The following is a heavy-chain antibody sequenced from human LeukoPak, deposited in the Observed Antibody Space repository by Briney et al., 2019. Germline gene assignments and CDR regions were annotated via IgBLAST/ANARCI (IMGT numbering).Heavy chain of an antibody. D-gene: IGHD3-3*01. J-gene: IGHJ6*02. CDR1: GGSISSGDHY. Sequence: PSETLSLTCTVSGGSISSGDHYWSWIRQPPGTGLEWIGYIYYSGSTYYNPSLKSRVTISVDTSKNQFSLKLSSVTAADTAVYYCARDPYYDFWSGYYGGYGMDVWGQGTTVTVSS. CDR3: ARDPYYDFWSGYYGGYGMDV. V-gene: IGHV4-30-4*01. CDR2: IYYSGST.